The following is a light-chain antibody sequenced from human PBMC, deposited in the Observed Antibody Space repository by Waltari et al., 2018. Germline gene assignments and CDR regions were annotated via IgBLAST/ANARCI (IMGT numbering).Light chain of an antibody. V-gene: IGKV1-9*01. CDR3: QQVNSYPFT. J-gene: IGKJ3*01. CDR2: AGS. CDR1: QGISSY. Sequence: IQLTQSPSSLSASVGDRVTITCRASQGISSYLAWYQQKPGKAPKLLIYAGSTLLNGVPSRFSGGGFGTDFTLTISSLQPEDFATYYCQQVNSYPFTFGPGTTVDIK.